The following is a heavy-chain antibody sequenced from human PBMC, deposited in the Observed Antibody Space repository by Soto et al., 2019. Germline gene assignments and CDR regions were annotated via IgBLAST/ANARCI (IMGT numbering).Heavy chain of an antibody. CDR1: GFTVSSNY. CDR2: IYSGGST. J-gene: IGHJ4*02. D-gene: IGHD3-10*01. Sequence: GGSLRLSCAASGFTVSSNYMSWVRQAPGKGLEWVSVIYSGGSTYCADSVKGRFTISRDNSKNTLYLQMNSLRAEDTAVYYCARALSRLWFGVLDWGQGTLVTVSS. CDR3: ARALSRLWFGVLD. V-gene: IGHV3-66*01.